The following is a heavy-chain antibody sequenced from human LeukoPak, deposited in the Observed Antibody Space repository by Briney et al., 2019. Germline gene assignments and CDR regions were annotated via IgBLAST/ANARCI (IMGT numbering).Heavy chain of an antibody. CDR1: AGTFSNYA. CDR3: ARDDLGIAAAGRAEEAFDI. Sequence: ASVKVTCKASAGTFSNYAISWVRQAPGQGLEWTGWISVYNGNTNYDQELQGRVTMTTGTSTSTAYMELRRLRSDDTAVDYGARDDLGIAAAGRAEEAFDIWGQGTMVTVSS. V-gene: IGHV1-18*01. J-gene: IGHJ3*02. D-gene: IGHD6-13*01. CDR2: ISVYNGNT.